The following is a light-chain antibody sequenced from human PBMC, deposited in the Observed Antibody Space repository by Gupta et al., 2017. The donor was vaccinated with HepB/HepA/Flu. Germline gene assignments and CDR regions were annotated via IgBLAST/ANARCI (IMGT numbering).Light chain of an antibody. CDR2: RVS. V-gene: IGKV3D-15*02. J-gene: IGKJ4*01. Sequence: EIVMMQSPATLSVSPGERSTLSCMASQSVSTNLAWYQQKPGQAPRLLMYRVSARATGVPARFSGSGSGTEFTLTISRLQSEDFAVYFCQHDANLPFTFGRGTKVDIK. CDR1: QSVSTN. CDR3: QHDANLPFT.